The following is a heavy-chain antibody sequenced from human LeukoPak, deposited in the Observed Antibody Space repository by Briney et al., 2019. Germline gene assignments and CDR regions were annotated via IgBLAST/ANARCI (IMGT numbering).Heavy chain of an antibody. CDR1: GYTFTHHY. D-gene: IGHD2-15*01. CDR2: INPNGGAT. CDR3: ARELLLH. J-gene: IGHJ4*02. V-gene: IGHV1-46*01. Sequence: ASVKVSCKASGYTFTHHYIHWVRQAPGQGLEWMGIINPNGGATGYAQRFQGRVTMTRDTSTSTVYMELSSLRSEDTAVYYCARELLLHWGQGTLVTVSS.